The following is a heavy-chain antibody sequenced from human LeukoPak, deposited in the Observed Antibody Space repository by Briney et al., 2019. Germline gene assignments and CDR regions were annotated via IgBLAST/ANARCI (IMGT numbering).Heavy chain of an antibody. Sequence: ASVKVSCKASGYTFTGYYMHWVRQAPGQGLEWMGWINPNSGGTNYAQKFQGRVTMTRDTSISIAYMELSRLRSDDTAVYYCARALRVATRYSGSYGAWGQGTLVTVSS. V-gene: IGHV1-2*02. J-gene: IGHJ5*02. D-gene: IGHD1-26*01. CDR1: GYTFTGYY. CDR3: ARALRVATRYSGSYGA. CDR2: INPNSGGT.